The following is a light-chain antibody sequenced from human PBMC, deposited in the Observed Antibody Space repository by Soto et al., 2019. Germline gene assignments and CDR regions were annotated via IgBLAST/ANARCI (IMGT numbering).Light chain of an antibody. Sequence: EIVMTQSPATLSVSPGERATLTCRASQRVGSNLAWYQQKPGQAPRLLFFGASTRATGIPARFSGSGSGTEFTLTISSLQSEDFAVYYCQQYNNWPYTFGQGTKLEIK. J-gene: IGKJ2*01. CDR2: GAS. V-gene: IGKV3-15*01. CDR1: QRVGSN. CDR3: QQYNNWPYT.